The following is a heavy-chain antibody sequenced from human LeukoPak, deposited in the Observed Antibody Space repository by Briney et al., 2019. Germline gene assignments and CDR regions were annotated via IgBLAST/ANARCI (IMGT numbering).Heavy chain of an antibody. J-gene: IGHJ4*02. CDR3: ARGLWFGELLSGYFDY. Sequence: GSLRLSCAASGFTFSSYSLNWVRQAPGKGLGWVSSISSSSSYIYYADSVKGRFTISRDNAKNSLYLQMNSLRAEDTAVYYCARGLWFGELLSGYFDYWGQGTLVTVSS. D-gene: IGHD3-10*01. CDR2: ISSSSSYI. CDR1: GFTFSSYS. V-gene: IGHV3-21*01.